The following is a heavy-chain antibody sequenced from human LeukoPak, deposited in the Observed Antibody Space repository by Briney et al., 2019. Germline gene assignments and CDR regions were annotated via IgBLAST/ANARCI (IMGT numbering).Heavy chain of an antibody. V-gene: IGHV4-59*01. J-gene: IGHJ4*02. CDR1: GGSISGFY. Sequence: PSETLSLTCTVSGGSISGFYWSWIRQPPGKGLEWVGYMDKSGGTTYNPSLKSRVTISVDTSKNQFSLNLSPVTAADTAVYYCARDYSKGGGFDVWGQGTLVTVSS. D-gene: IGHD4-11*01. CDR2: MDKSGGT. CDR3: ARDYSKGGGFDV.